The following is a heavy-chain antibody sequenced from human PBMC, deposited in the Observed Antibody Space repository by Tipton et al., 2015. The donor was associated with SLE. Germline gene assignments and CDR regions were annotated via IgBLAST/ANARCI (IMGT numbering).Heavy chain of an antibody. V-gene: IGHV5-51*01. CDR3: ARGYCSGGSCEGEYFDY. CDR2: IYPGDSDT. D-gene: IGHD2-15*01. J-gene: IGHJ4*02. Sequence: QSGPEVKKPGESLKISCKGSGYSFTSYWIGWVRQMPGKGLEWMGIIYPGDSDTRYSPSFQGQVTISADKSISTAYLQWSSLKASDTAMYYCARGYCSGGSCEGEYFDYWGQGTLVTVSS. CDR1: GYSFTSYW.